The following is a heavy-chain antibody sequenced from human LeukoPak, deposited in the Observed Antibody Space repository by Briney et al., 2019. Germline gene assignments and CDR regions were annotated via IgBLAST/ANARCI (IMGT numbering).Heavy chain of an antibody. CDR3: AREVGSGSPKYYFDY. Sequence: GASVKVSCKASGYTFTSYYMHWVRQAPGQGLEWMGIINPSGGSTSYAQKFQGRVTMTRDTSTSTVYMELSSLRSEDTAVYYCAREVGSGSPKYYFDYWGQGTLVTDSS. CDR2: INPSGGST. CDR1: GYTFTSYY. J-gene: IGHJ4*02. D-gene: IGHD1-26*01. V-gene: IGHV1-46*01.